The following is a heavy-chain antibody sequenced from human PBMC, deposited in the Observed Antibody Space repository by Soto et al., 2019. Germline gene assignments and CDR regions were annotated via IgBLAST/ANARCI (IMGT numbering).Heavy chain of an antibody. CDR3: ARDDDYEANAIDL. J-gene: IGHJ5*02. D-gene: IGHD4-17*01. V-gene: IGHV3-33*01. CDR1: GFTFSRYG. Sequence: GGSLRLSCVASGFTFSRYGMHWVRQAPGKGLEWVAVIWNDGSKQVYDDSVKGRFTISRDNSKNTLYPEMDSLRDEDTSVYYCARDDDYEANAIDLWGQGTLVTVSS. CDR2: IWNDGSKQ.